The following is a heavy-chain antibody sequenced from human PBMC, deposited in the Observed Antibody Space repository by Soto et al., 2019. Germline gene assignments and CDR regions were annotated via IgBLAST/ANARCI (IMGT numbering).Heavy chain of an antibody. CDR1: GFTFSSYG. V-gene: IGHV3-33*01. J-gene: IGHJ4*02. Sequence: SLRLSCAASGFTFSSYGMHWVRQAPGKGLEWVAVIWYDGSNKYYADSVKGRFTISRDNSKNTLYLQMNSLRAEDTAVYYCARVMTDGEALDYWGQGTLVTVSS. CDR3: ARVMTDGEALDY. CDR2: IWYDGSNK. D-gene: IGHD3-16*01.